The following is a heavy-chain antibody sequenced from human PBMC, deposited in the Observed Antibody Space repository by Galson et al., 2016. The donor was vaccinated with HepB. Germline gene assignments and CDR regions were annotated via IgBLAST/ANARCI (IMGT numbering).Heavy chain of an antibody. CDR1: GYPFNSFD. Sequence: SVKVSCKATGYPFNSFDINWVRQAPGQGPQWMGWMNPDSGDTGYAQRFQGSVTMTRDTSIDTAYMEVSNLTSEDTAVYYCARGQVGIYRNSGNAWFEPWGQATRVTVSS. V-gene: IGHV1-8*01. J-gene: IGHJ5*02. D-gene: IGHD6-13*01. CDR3: ARGQVGIYRNSGNAWFEP. CDR2: MNPDSGDT.